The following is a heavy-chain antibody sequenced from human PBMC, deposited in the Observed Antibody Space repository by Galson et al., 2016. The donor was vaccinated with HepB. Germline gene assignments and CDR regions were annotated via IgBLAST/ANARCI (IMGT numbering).Heavy chain of an antibody. CDR3: ARDSPDDYNGYFCFDY. J-gene: IGHJ4*02. Sequence: KVSCKASGYTFSNFGLSWLRQAPGEGLEWMGWISVSRGNTNYAQKFQGRVTMTTDTSTSTAYMELRSLRSDDTAVYFCARDSPDDYNGYFCFDYWGQGTLVTVSS. CDR1: GYTFSNFG. D-gene: IGHD3-22*01. CDR2: ISVSRGNT. V-gene: IGHV1-18*04.